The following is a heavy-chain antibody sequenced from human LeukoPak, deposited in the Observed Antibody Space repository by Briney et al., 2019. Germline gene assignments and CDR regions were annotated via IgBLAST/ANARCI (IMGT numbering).Heavy chain of an antibody. CDR3: ARRMLLSSGWDLFDY. Sequence: PSETLSLTCTVSGGSISSSSYYWGWIRQPPGKGLEWIGSIYYSGSTYYNPSLKSRVTISVDTSKNQFSLKLSSVTAADTAVYYCARRMLLSSGWDLFDYWGQGTLVTVSS. J-gene: IGHJ4*02. D-gene: IGHD6-19*01. CDR1: GGSISSSSYY. V-gene: IGHV4-39*01. CDR2: IYYSGST.